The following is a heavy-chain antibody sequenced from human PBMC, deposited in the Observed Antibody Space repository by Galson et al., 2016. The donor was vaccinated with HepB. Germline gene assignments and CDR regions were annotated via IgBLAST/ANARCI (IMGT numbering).Heavy chain of an antibody. D-gene: IGHD2-8*01. Sequence: SLRLSCAVSGFTFRNYVMTWVRQAPGTRLDWVSAITGSGGNTFYEASVKGRFTISGDNSQKMLYLQMKSLRGEDTAVYYCATGGGYCTNDNCYVHFESWGQGTLVTVSS. CDR1: GFTFRNYV. CDR3: ATGGGYCTNDNCYVHFES. J-gene: IGHJ4*02. CDR2: ITGSGGNT. V-gene: IGHV3-23*01.